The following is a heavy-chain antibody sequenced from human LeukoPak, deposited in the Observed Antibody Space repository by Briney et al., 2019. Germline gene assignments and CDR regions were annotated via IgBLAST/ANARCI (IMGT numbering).Heavy chain of an antibody. CDR2: MKSYPDGGTT. Sequence: GGSLRLSCAASGLTFSSYDMNWVRQAPGKGLEWVGRMKSYPDGGTTDYAAPVKGRFSISRDDSKNTVYLEIKSLKTEDTAVYYCATGGYFFDYWGQGTLVTVSS. CDR3: ATGGYFFDY. J-gene: IGHJ4*02. CDR1: GLTFSSYD. V-gene: IGHV3-15*01.